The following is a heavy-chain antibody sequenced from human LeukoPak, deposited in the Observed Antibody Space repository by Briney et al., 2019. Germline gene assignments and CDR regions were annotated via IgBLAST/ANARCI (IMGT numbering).Heavy chain of an antibody. CDR3: ARAEVHYDAFDI. Sequence: ASVKVSCKASGYTFTGYYMHWVRQAPGQGLEWMGWINPNSGGTNYAQKFQGRVTMTRDTSISTAYMELSRLRSDDTAVYYCARAEVHYDAFDIWGQGTMVTVSS. J-gene: IGHJ3*02. V-gene: IGHV1-2*02. CDR2: INPNSGGT. CDR1: GYTFTGYY. D-gene: IGHD1-1*01.